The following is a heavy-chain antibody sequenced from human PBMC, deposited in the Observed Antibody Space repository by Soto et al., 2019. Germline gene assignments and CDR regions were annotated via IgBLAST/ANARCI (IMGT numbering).Heavy chain of an antibody. D-gene: IGHD3-16*01. Sequence: SETLSLTCTVSGGSISSYYWSWIRQPPGKGLEWIGYIYYSGSTNYNPSLKSRVTISVDTSKNQFSLKLSSVTAADTAVYYCARDHGVGYGMDVWGQGTTVTVSS. CDR3: ARDHGVGYGMDV. CDR2: IYYSGST. CDR1: GGSISSYY. J-gene: IGHJ6*02. V-gene: IGHV4-59*01.